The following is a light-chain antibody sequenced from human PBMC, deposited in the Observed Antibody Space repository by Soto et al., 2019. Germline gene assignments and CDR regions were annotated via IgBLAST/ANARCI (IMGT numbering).Light chain of an antibody. Sequence: QAVVTQEPSLTVSPGGTVTLTCGSSTGAVTSGHYPYWFQQKPGQAPRTLIYDTSNKHSWTPARFLGSLLGGKAALTLSGAQPEDEAEYYCLLSYSGARGVFGGGTKLTDL. CDR1: TGAVTSGHY. CDR3: LLSYSGARGV. V-gene: IGLV7-46*01. CDR2: DTS. J-gene: IGLJ2*01.